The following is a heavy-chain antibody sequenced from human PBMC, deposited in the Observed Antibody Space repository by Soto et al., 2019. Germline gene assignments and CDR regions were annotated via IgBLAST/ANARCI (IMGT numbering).Heavy chain of an antibody. Sequence: LRLSCAASGFTFSSYAMSWVRQAPGKGLEWVSAISGSGGSTYYADPVKGRFTISRDNSKNTLYLQMNSLRAEDTAVYYCAKSSSSFYYYYGMDVWGQGTTVTVSS. CDR1: GFTFSSYA. CDR2: ISGSGGST. CDR3: AKSSSSFYYYYGMDV. V-gene: IGHV3-23*01. D-gene: IGHD6-6*01. J-gene: IGHJ6*02.